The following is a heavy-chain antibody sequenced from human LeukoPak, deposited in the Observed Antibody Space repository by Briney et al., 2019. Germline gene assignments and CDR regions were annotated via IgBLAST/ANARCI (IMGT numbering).Heavy chain of an antibody. Sequence: PGGSLRLSCAASGFTFDDHGMGWVRQAPGKGLEWVSGISDNGASTAYADSVRGRFTISRDNAKNSLYLQMNSLRAEDTAVYYCARDESQWLSWFDPWGQGTLVTVSS. V-gene: IGHV3-20*04. CDR3: ARDESQWLSWFDP. CDR2: ISDNGAST. J-gene: IGHJ5*02. CDR1: GFTFDDHG. D-gene: IGHD6-19*01.